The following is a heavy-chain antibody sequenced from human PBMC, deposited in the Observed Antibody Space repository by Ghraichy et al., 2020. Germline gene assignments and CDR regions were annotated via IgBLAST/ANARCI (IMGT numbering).Heavy chain of an antibody. Sequence: SETLSLTCTVSGGSISSYYWSWIRQPPGKGLEWIGYIYYSGSTNYNPSLKSRVTISVDTSKNQFSLKLSSVTAADTAVYYCARSSFRIAARPGGMDVWGQGTTVTVSS. V-gene: IGHV4-59*01. J-gene: IGHJ6*02. CDR3: ARSSFRIAARPGGMDV. CDR2: IYYSGST. D-gene: IGHD6-6*01. CDR1: GGSISSYY.